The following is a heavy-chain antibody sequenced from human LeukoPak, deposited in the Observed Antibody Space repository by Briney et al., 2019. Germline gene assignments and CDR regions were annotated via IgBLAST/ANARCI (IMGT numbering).Heavy chain of an antibody. D-gene: IGHD4-17*01. J-gene: IGHJ4*02. CDR2: IKQDGSEK. CDR1: GFTFSSYW. Sequence: TGGSLRLSCAASGFTFSSYWMSWVRQAPGKGLEWVANIKQDGSEKYYVDSVKGRFTISRDNAKNSLYLQMNSLRAEDTAVYYCAKSLLSHTVTTGYYFDYWGQGTLVTVSS. V-gene: IGHV3-7*03. CDR3: AKSLLSHTVTTGYYFDY.